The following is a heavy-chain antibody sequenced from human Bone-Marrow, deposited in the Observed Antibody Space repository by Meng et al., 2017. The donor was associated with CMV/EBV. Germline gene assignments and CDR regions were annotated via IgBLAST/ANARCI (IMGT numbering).Heavy chain of an antibody. D-gene: IGHD6-19*01. CDR2: ISSSGSTI. CDR3: ARGGSGWGSHYYYYGMDV. J-gene: IGHJ6*02. Sequence: GESLKISCAASGSTFSDYYMSWIRQAPGKGLEWVSYISSSGSTIYYADSVKGRFTISRDNAKNSLYLQMNSLRAEDTAVYYCARGGSGWGSHYYYYGMDVWGQGTTVTVSS. CDR1: GSTFSDYY. V-gene: IGHV3-11*01.